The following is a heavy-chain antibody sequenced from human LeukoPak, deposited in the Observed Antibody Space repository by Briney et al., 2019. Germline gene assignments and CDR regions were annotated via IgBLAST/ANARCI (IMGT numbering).Heavy chain of an antibody. J-gene: IGHJ6*03. V-gene: IGHV4-4*07. D-gene: IGHD3-3*01. CDR1: GGSISSYY. Sequence: SETLSLTCTVSGGSISSYYWSWIRQPAGKGLEWIGRIYTSGSTNYNPSLKSRVTMSVDTSKNQFSLKLSSVTAADTAVYYCARDRYDFWSGHRPVYYMDVWGKGTTVTVSS. CDR2: IYTSGST. CDR3: ARDRYDFWSGHRPVYYMDV.